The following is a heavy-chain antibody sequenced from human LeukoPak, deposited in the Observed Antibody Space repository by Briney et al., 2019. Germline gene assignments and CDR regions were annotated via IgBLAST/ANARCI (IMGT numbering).Heavy chain of an antibody. V-gene: IGHV3-48*01. D-gene: IGHD3-3*01. CDR2: ISSSSSTI. Sequence: GGSLRLSCAASGFTFSSYSMNWVRQAPGKGLEWVSYISSSSSTIYYADSVKGRFTISRDNAKNSLYLQMNSLRAEDTAVYYCARGAITISGVVITYFDYWGQGTLVTVSS. CDR3: ARGAITISGVVITYFDY. CDR1: GFTFSSYS. J-gene: IGHJ4*02.